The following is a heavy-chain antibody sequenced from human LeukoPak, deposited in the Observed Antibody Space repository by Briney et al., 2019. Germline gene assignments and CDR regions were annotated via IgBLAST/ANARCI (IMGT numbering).Heavy chain of an antibody. CDR1: GFTFSSYA. V-gene: IGHV3-23*01. J-gene: IGHJ4*02. D-gene: IGHD5-18*01. CDR3: AKLSGYSYGYFDY. CDR2: ISGSGGST. Sequence: PGGSLRLSCAASGFTFSSYAMSWVRQAPGKGLEWVSAISGSGGSTYYAGSVKGRFTISRDNSKNTLYLQMNSLRAEDTAVYYCAKLSGYSYGYFDYWGQGTLVTVSS.